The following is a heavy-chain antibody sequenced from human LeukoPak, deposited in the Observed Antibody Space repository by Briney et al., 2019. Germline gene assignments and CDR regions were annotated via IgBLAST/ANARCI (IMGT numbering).Heavy chain of an antibody. J-gene: IGHJ4*02. D-gene: IGHD5-24*01. CDR2: IYISGSP. CDR1: GGSISSHD. V-gene: IGHV4-4*07. Sequence: SETLSLTCTVSGGSISSHDWTWIRQPAGKGLEWIGRIYISGSPNYNPSLKSRVTMSVDTSKNQFSLKLSSVTAADTAVYYCAKVGFDGWLIDCWGQGTLVTVSS. CDR3: AKVGFDGWLIDC.